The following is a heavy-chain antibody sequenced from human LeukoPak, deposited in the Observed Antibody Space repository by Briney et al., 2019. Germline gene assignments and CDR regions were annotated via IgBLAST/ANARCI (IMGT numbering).Heavy chain of an antibody. Sequence: GGSLRLSCAASGFTFSSYAMHWVRQAPGKGLEWVAVISYDGSNKYYADSVKGRFTISRDNSKNTLYLQMNSLRAEDTAVYYCARAWEGLADFDYWGQGTLVTVSS. CDR3: ARAWEGLADFDY. D-gene: IGHD3/OR15-3a*01. J-gene: IGHJ4*02. CDR1: GFTFSSYA. V-gene: IGHV3-30-3*01. CDR2: ISYDGSNK.